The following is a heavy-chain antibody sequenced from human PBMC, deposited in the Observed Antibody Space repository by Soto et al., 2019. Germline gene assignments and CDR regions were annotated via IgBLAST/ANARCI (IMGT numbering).Heavy chain of an antibody. Sequence: SLRLSCEASGFTFSSYTMNWVRRAPGKGLEWVATIGGSGDGTYYGDSVKGRFTISRDNSKNTVYLQMNSLRAEDTAVYYCARDRATGRLSFNWFDPWGQGTLVTVSS. CDR2: IGGSGDGT. V-gene: IGHV3-23*01. J-gene: IGHJ5*02. CDR1: GFTFSSYT. D-gene: IGHD1-26*01. CDR3: ARDRATGRLSFNWFDP.